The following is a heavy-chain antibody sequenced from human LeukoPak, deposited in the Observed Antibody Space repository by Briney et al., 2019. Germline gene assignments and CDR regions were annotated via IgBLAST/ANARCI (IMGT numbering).Heavy chain of an antibody. D-gene: IGHD2-21*02. CDR3: AKDRQTYCGCDCYPHFDY. CDR1: GFTLSSYG. J-gene: IGHJ4*02. V-gene: IGHV3-30*18. CDR2: ISYDGSNK. Sequence: TGGSLRLSCAASGFTLSSYGMHWVRQAPGKGLEWVAVISYDGSNKYYADSVKGRFTISRDNSKNTLYLQMNSLRAEDTAVYYCAKDRQTYCGCDCYPHFDYWGQGTLVTVSS.